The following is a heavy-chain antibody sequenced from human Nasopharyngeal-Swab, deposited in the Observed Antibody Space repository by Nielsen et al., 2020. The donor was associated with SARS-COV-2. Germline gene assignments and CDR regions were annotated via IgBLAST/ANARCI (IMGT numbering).Heavy chain of an antibody. V-gene: IGHV4-34*01. CDR3: ARETARPNFDY. CDR2: INHSGST. D-gene: IGHD6-6*01. J-gene: IGHJ4*02. CDR1: GGSFSGYY. Sequence: SETLSLICAVYGGSFSGYYWSWIRQPPGKGLEWIGEINHSGSTNYNPSLKSRVTISVDTSKNQFSLKLSSVTAADTAVYYCARETARPNFDYWGQGTLVTVSS.